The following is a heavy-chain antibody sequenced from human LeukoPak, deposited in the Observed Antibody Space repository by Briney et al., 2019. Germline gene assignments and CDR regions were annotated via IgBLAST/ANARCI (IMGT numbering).Heavy chain of an antibody. CDR1: GGSISSYY. D-gene: IGHD3-22*01. CDR3: AKHRIDPYDNSGYHFDY. CDR2: IYYSGST. Sequence: SETLSLTCTVSGGSISSYYWSWIRQPPGKGLEWIGYIYYSGSTNYNPSLKSRVTISVDTSKNQFSLKLSSVTAADTAVYYCAKHRIDPYDNSGYHFDYWGQGTLVTVSS. V-gene: IGHV4-59*08. J-gene: IGHJ4*02.